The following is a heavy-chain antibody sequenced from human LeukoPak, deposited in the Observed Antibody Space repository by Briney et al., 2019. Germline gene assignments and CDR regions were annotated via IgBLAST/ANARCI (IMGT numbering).Heavy chain of an antibody. D-gene: IGHD2-2*02. CDR1: GFTFSSYW. Sequence: GGSLRLSCAASGFTFSSYWMSWVRQAPGKGLEWVANIKQDGSEKYYVDSVKGRFTISRDNAKNSLYLQMNSLRAEDTAVYYGARDGGYCSSTSCYIDWFDPWGQGTLVTVSS. CDR2: IKQDGSEK. CDR3: ARDGGYCSSTSCYIDWFDP. V-gene: IGHV3-7*01. J-gene: IGHJ5*02.